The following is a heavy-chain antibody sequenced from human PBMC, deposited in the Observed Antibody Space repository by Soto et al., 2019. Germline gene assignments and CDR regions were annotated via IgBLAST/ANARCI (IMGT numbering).Heavy chain of an antibody. CDR3: ASGPSSLFDY. CDR1: GFTLSSYA. D-gene: IGHD2-15*01. Sequence: GGSLRLSCAASGFTLSSYAMHWVRQAPGKGLEWVAVISYDGSNKYYADSVKGRFTISRDNSKNTLYLQMNSLRAEDTAVYYCASGPSSLFDYWGQGTLVTVSS. CDR2: ISYDGSNK. V-gene: IGHV3-30-3*01. J-gene: IGHJ4*02.